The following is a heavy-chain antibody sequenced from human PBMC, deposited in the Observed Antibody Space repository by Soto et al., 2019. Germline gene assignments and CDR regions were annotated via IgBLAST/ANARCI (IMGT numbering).Heavy chain of an antibody. J-gene: IGHJ2*01. CDR1: GFTFSNAG. CDR2: IKSKTDGGTT. Sequence: EVQLVESGGGLVKPGGSLRLSCAASGFTFSNAGMNWVRQAPGKGLEWVGRIKSKTDGGTTDYAAPVKGRFTISRDDSKNTLYLQMNSLKNEDTAVYYCTAAGAPGWYFDLWGRGTLVTVSS. D-gene: IGHD3-10*01. CDR3: TAAGAPGWYFDL. V-gene: IGHV3-15*07.